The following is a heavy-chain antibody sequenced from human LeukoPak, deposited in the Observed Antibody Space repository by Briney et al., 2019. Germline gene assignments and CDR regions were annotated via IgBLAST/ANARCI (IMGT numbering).Heavy chain of an antibody. V-gene: IGHV3-23*01. CDR1: GFTSSSYV. Sequence: GGSLRLSCVVSGFTSSSYVMSWVRQAPGKGLEWVSAISGSGSSTYYADSVKGRFTISRDNSKNTLYLQMNSLRAEDTAVHYCAYCGGDCYTRLHYWGQGTLVTVSS. J-gene: IGHJ4*02. CDR3: AYCGGDCYTRLHY. D-gene: IGHD2-21*02. CDR2: ISGSGSST.